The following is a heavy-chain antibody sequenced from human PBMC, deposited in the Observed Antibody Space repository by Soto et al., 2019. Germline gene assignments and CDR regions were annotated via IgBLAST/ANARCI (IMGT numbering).Heavy chain of an antibody. D-gene: IGHD3-10*01. CDR3: ARDYYGSATRLDY. CDR1: GFTFSSYG. V-gene: IGHV3-33*01. CDR2: IWYDGSNK. Sequence: QVQLVESGGGVVQPGRSLRLSCAASGFTFSSYGMHWVRQAPGKGLEWVAAIWYDGSNKYYADSVKGRFTISRDNSKNTLYLKMNSVRAEDTAVYYCARDYYGSATRLDYWGQGTLVTVAS. J-gene: IGHJ4*02.